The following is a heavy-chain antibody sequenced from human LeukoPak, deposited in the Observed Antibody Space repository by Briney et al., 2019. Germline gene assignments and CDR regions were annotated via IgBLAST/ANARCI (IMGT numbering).Heavy chain of an antibody. CDR1: GLTSDVYA. V-gene: IGHV3-43*02. J-gene: IGHJ6*02. CDR2: IRGDGGSR. Sequence: GGSLRLSCAASGLTSDVYAMHWVRQPPGKGLEWVSLIRGDGGSRYYADSVKGRFTISRDNSKNSLYLQMNSLRTEDTALYYCARYGSGSYYYYYGMDVWGQGTTVTVSS. D-gene: IGHD3-10*01. CDR3: ARYGSGSYYYYYGMDV.